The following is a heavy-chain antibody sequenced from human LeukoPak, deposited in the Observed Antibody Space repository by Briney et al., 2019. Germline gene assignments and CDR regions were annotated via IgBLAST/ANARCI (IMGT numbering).Heavy chain of an antibody. CDR2: ISTSGRT. D-gene: IGHD3-22*01. V-gene: IGHV3-23*01. CDR1: GFTLSRYA. Sequence: GGSLRLSCGDSGFTLSRYAMNWVRPAPGKGLEWISLISTSGRTHYADSVQGRFTISRDNSKNTLYLHMNSLRAEDTAVYFCARDLDSNGYFHLVDSWGQGGLVTVSS. CDR3: ARDLDSNGYFHLVDS. J-gene: IGHJ5*02.